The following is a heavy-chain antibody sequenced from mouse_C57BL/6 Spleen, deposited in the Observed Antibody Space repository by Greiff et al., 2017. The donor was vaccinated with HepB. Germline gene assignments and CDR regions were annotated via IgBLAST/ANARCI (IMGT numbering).Heavy chain of an antibody. CDR3: ARSGYYRYFDY. CDR1: GFTFSDYG. J-gene: IGHJ2*01. Sequence: EVKVVESGGGLVKPGGSLKLSCAASGFTFSDYGMHWVRQAPEKGLEWVAYISSGSSTIYYADTVKGRFTISRDNAKNTLFLQMTSLRSEDTAMYYCARSGYYRYFDYWGQGTTLTVSS. V-gene: IGHV5-17*01. D-gene: IGHD2-3*01. CDR2: ISSGSSTI.